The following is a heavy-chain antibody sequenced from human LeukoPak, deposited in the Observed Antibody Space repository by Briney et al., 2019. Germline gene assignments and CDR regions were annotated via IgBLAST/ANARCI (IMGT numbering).Heavy chain of an antibody. CDR3: ARVYYDFWSGWFFRNWFDP. V-gene: IGHV4-38-2*02. J-gene: IGHJ5*02. CDR2: IYHSGST. CDR1: GYSISSGYY. D-gene: IGHD3-3*01. Sequence: SETLSLTCTVSGYSISSGYYWGWIRQPPGKGLEWIGSIYHSGSTYYNPSLKSRVTISVDTSKNQFSLKLSSVTAADTAVHYCARVYYDFWSGWFFRNWFDPWGQGTLVTVSS.